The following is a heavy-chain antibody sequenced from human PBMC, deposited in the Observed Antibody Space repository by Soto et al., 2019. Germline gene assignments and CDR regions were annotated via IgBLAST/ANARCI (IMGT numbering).Heavy chain of an antibody. CDR2: IYHSGST. CDR1: GGSISSGGYS. J-gene: IGHJ6*02. V-gene: IGHV4-30-2*01. D-gene: IGHD3-10*01. Sequence: PSETLSLTCAVSGGSISSGGYSWSWIRQPPGKGLEWIGYIYHSGSTYYNPSLKSRVTISVDTSKNQFSLKLSSVTAADTAVYYCARGNYGSGSYYKGYYYYGMDVWGQGTTVTVSS. CDR3: ARGNYGSGSYYKGYYYYGMDV.